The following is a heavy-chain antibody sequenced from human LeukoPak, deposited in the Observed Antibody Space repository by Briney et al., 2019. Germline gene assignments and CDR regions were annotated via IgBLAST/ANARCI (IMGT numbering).Heavy chain of an antibody. CDR1: GFTFSSYG. V-gene: IGHV3-30*02. J-gene: IGHJ4*02. CDR2: IRYDGSNK. D-gene: IGHD2-2*01. CDR3: AKPYCSSNSCQNDY. Sequence: GGSLRLSCAASGFTFSSYGMHWVRQAPGKGLEWVAFIRYDGSNKYYADSVKGRFTISRDNSKNTLYLQMNSLRAEDTAVYYCAKPYCSSNSCQNDYWGQGTLVTVSS.